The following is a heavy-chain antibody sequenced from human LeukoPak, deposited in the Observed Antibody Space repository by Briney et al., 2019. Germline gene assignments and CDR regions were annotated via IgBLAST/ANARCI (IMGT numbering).Heavy chain of an antibody. Sequence: SETLSLTCTVAGGSISSGGYYWSWIRQPAGKELDYVGRIYTSGSINYNPSLKGRVTISVDTSKNQFSLKLTSVTAADTAVYFCARAVPAPGGIWFDPWGQGTLVTVSS. J-gene: IGHJ5*02. V-gene: IGHV4-61*02. CDR1: GGSISSGGYY. CDR2: IYTSGSI. D-gene: IGHD2-2*01. CDR3: ARAVPAPGGIWFDP.